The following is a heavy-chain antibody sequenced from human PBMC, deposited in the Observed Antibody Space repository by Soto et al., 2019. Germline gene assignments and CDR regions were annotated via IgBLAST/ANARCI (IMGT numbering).Heavy chain of an antibody. V-gene: IGHV4-31*03. Sequence: SETLSLTCTVSGGSINSGDYYWSWIRQHPGKGLEWIGYIFYSGSTYYNPSLKSRVTISVDTSKNQFSLKLSSVTAADTAVYYCARDLRRGSYGMDVWGQRTLVTVSS. CDR2: IFYSGST. J-gene: IGHJ6*02. D-gene: IGHD3-16*01. CDR3: ARDLRRGSYGMDV. CDR1: GGSINSGDYY.